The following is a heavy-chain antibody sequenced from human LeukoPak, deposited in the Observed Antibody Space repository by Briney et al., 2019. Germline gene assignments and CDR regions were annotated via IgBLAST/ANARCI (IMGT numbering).Heavy chain of an antibody. J-gene: IGHJ5*02. Sequence: ASVKVSCKASGYTFTGYYMHWVRQAPGQGLEWMGWINPNSGGTNYAQKFQGRVTMTRDTSISTAYMELSRLRSDDSAVYYCARGGHFNYDFWSGYREKNWFDPWGQGTLVTVSS. CDR1: GYTFTGYY. CDR2: INPNSGGT. V-gene: IGHV1-2*02. CDR3: ARGGHFNYDFWSGYREKNWFDP. D-gene: IGHD3-3*01.